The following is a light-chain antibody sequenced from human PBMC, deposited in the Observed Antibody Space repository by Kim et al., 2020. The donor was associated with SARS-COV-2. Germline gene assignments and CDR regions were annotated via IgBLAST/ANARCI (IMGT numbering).Light chain of an antibody. V-gene: IGLV2-11*01. J-gene: IGLJ1*01. CDR1: SSDVGGYNY. CDR3: CSYAISSGV. Sequence: QSALTQPRSVSGSPGQSVTISCTGTSSDVGGYNYVSWYQQHPGKAPKLMIYDVTKRPSGVPDRFSGSKSGNTASLAISGLQAEDEADYYCCSYAISSGVFGTGTKVTVL. CDR2: DVT.